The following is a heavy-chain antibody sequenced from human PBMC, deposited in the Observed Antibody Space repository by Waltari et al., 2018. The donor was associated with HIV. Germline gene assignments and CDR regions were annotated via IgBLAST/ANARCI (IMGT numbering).Heavy chain of an antibody. J-gene: IGHJ4*02. V-gene: IGHV3-43D*03. CDR1: GFKFSDYG. D-gene: IGHD1-26*01. Sequence: EVQVVESGGVVVQPGGSLRLSCAASGFKFSDYGMTWVRQAPGKGLEWVARIRWDGSSQYYADSVKGRFSISRDNNESSLYRQMNSLRTDDTALYFWANAASGGLDSWGQGTLLTVSS. CDR2: IRWDGSSQ. CDR3: ANAASGGLDS.